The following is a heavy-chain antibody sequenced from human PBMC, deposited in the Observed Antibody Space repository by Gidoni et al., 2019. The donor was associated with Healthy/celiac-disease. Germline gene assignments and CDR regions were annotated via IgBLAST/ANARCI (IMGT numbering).Heavy chain of an antibody. CDR2: ISSSSSYI. V-gene: IGHV3-21*01. D-gene: IGHD3-3*01. Sequence: EVQLVESGGGLVKPGGSLRLSCAASGFTFSSYSMNWVRQAPGKGLEWVSSISSSSSYIYYADSVKGRFTISRDNAKNSLYLQMNSLRAEDTAVYYCARDIRFLEWLFDYWGQGTLVTVSS. CDR3: ARDIRFLEWLFDY. J-gene: IGHJ4*02. CDR1: GFTFSSYS.